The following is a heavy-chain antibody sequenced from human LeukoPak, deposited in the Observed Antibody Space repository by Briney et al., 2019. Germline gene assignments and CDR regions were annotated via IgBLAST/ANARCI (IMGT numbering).Heavy chain of an antibody. CDR3: AKDLLKSDAFDI. CDR1: GFTFSSYG. Sequence: GGSLRLSCAAPGFTFSSYGMHWVRQAPGKGLEWVAFIRYDGSNKYYADSVKGRFTISRDNSKNTLYLQMNSLGAEDTAVYYCAKDLLKSDAFDIWGQGTMVTVSS. V-gene: IGHV3-30*02. J-gene: IGHJ3*02. CDR2: IRYDGSNK.